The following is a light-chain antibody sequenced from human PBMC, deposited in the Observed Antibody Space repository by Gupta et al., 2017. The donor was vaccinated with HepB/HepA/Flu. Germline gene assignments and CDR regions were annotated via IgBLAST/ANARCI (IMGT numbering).Light chain of an antibody. J-gene: IGKJ1*01. CDR3: QQTYSIPWT. CDR1: QSIARY. Sequence: DIQMTQSTSSLSASGGDRVTITCRASQSIARYVNWYQQKPGKAPKLLIYAASSLQGGVPSRFSGSGSGTDFSLTISRLQPEDFAAYYCQQTYSIPWTFGLGTKVEIK. CDR2: AAS. V-gene: IGKV1-39*01.